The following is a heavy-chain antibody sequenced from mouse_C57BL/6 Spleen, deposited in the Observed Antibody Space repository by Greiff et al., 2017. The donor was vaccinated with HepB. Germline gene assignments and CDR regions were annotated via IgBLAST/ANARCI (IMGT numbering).Heavy chain of an antibody. Sequence: EVQLQESGGGLVQPKGSLKLSCAASGFSFNTYAMNWVRQAPGKGLEWVARIRSKSNNYATYYADSVKDRFTISRDDSESMLYLQMNNLKTEDTAMYYCVRHPYDYDLDWYFDVWGTGTTVTVSS. CDR3: VRHPYDYDLDWYFDV. D-gene: IGHD2-4*01. CDR2: IRSKSNNYAT. CDR1: GFSFNTYA. J-gene: IGHJ1*03. V-gene: IGHV10-1*01.